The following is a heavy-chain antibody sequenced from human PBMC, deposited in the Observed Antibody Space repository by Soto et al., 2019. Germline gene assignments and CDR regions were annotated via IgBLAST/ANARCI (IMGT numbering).Heavy chain of an antibody. J-gene: IGHJ3*02. CDR3: ARRSGLYSSGWSLRNAFDI. V-gene: IGHV4-59*08. CDR2: IYYSGST. D-gene: IGHD6-19*01. Sequence: ETLSLTCTVSGGSISSDYWSRIRQPPGKGLEWIGYIYYSGSTNYSPSLKSRVTISVDTSKNQFSLKLSSVTAADTAVYYCARRSGLYSSGWSLRNAFDIWGQGTMVTVSS. CDR1: GGSISSDY.